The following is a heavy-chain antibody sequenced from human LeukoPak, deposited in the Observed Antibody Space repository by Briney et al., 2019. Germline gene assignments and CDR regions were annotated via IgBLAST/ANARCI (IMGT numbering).Heavy chain of an antibody. CDR2: IYTSGST. V-gene: IGHV4-4*07. CDR3: ARDPAGYSSSWGRFDP. Sequence: SETLSLTCTVSGGSISSYYWSWIRQPAGKGLEWIGRIYTSGSTNYDPSLKSRVTMSVDTSKNQFSLKLSSVTAADTAVYYCARDPAGYSSSWGRFDPWGQGTLVTVSS. D-gene: IGHD6-13*01. J-gene: IGHJ5*02. CDR1: GGSISSYY.